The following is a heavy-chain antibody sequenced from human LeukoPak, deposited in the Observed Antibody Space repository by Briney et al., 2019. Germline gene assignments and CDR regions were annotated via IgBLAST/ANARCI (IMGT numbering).Heavy chain of an antibody. D-gene: IGHD1-26*01. V-gene: IGHV3-53*01. CDR2: IYSGGST. CDR3: ARRPPYGGSYS. CDR1: GFTVSNY. Sequence: GGSLRLSCAASGFTVSNYMSWVRQAPGKGLEWVSVIYSGGSTYYADSVKGRFTISRDNSKNTLYLQMNSLRAEDTAVYYCARRPPYGGSYSWGQGTWSPSPQ. J-gene: IGHJ4*02.